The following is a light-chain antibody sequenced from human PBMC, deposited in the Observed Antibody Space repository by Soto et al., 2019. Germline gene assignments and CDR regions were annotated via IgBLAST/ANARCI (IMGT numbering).Light chain of an antibody. CDR3: SVWDDSLNGWV. V-gene: IGLV1-44*01. Sequence: QSVLTQPPSASGTPGQRVTISCSGSNSNIGSHTVNWYQHLPGTAPNLLMYENNQRPSGVPDRFSGSRSGTSASLAISGLQSEDEADYYCSVWDDSLNGWVCGGGTKLTVL. J-gene: IGLJ3*02. CDR1: NSNIGSHT. CDR2: ENN.